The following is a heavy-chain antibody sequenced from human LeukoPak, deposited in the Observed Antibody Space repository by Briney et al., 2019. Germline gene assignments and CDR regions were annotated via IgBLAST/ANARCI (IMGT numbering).Heavy chain of an antibody. J-gene: IGHJ6*02. CDR3: ARANIVLMAGNAMDV. D-gene: IGHD2-8*01. CDR2: ISAYNGNT. V-gene: IGHV1-18*01. Sequence: VSVKVSCKASGYTFTSYGISWVGQAPGQGLEWMGWISAYNGNTNYAQKLQGRVTMTTDTSTSTAYMELRSLRSDDTAVYYCARANIVLMAGNAMDVWGQGTTVTVSS. CDR1: GYTFTSYG.